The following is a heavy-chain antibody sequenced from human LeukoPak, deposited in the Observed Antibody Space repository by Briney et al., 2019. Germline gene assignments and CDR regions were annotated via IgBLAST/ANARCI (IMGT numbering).Heavy chain of an antibody. V-gene: IGHV3-7*01. CDR1: GFTFRSYW. CDR2: INQDGSEK. Sequence: GGSLRLSCAASGFTFRSYWMSWVRQAPGKGLEWVANINQDGSEKYYVDSVKGRFTISRDNAKNSLYLQMNSLRAEDTAVYYCARDQGFSYYFYYMDVWGKGTAVTVSS. J-gene: IGHJ6*03. CDR3: ARDQGFSYYFYYMDV. D-gene: IGHD3-3*01.